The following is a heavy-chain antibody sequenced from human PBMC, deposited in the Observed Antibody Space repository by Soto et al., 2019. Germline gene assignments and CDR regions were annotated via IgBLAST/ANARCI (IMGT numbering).Heavy chain of an antibody. CDR3: AKNLRGGSDTDSVFDL. CDR2: INPNIGST. D-gene: IGHD1-26*01. Sequence: QVQLVQSGAEVKRPGASVKVSCKASGFTFSRYYIHWVRQAPGEGLEWMGMINPNIGSTWYAQNIKGRVTMTSDTSTITVYMELSSLRSDDTAIYYRAKNLRGGSDTDSVFDLWGQGTLVTVSS. V-gene: IGHV1-46*01. CDR1: GFTFSRYY. J-gene: IGHJ4*02.